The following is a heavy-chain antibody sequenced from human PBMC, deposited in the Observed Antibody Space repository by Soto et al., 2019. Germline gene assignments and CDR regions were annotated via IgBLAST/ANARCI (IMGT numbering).Heavy chain of an antibody. V-gene: IGHV1-18*01. D-gene: IGHD2-2*01. J-gene: IGHJ6*02. CDR1: GYTFTSYG. CDR2: ISAYNGNT. CDR3: ARDYRASWDYYHHYGMDV. Sequence: ASVKVSCKASGYTFTSYGISWVRQAPGQGLEWMGWISAYNGNTNYAQKLQGRVTMTTDTSTSTAYMELRSLRSDDTAVYYCARDYRASWDYYHHYGMDVSGQATTVTVS.